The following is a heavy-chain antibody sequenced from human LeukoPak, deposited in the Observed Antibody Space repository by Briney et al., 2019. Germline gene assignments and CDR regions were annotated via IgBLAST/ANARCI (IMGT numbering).Heavy chain of an antibody. Sequence: LAGGSLRLSCAASGFTFSSYAMSWVRQAPGKGLEWVSAIGTAGDTYYPGSVKGRFTISRENAKNSLYLQMNSLRAGDTAVYYCARGIPSITIFGVVTAFDYWGQGTLVTVSS. CDR1: GFTFSSYA. V-gene: IGHV3-13*01. J-gene: IGHJ4*02. CDR3: ARGIPSITIFGVVTAFDY. CDR2: IGTAGDT. D-gene: IGHD3-3*01.